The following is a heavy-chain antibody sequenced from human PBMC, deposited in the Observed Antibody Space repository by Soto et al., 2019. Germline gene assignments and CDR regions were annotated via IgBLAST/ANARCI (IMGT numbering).Heavy chain of an antibody. Sequence: QVHLVQSGAEVKKPGSSVRVSCKASGGTFSTFAISWVRQAPGQGLQWMGGIIPIFDTPNYAQNLQGRVTITADESTSTAYLELSGLRSEDTAVYYCASGDYGDYRAYFYYGLDVWGQGTTVTVPS. CDR1: GGTFSTFA. J-gene: IGHJ6*02. CDR3: ASGDYGDYRAYFYYGLDV. CDR2: IIPIFDTP. D-gene: IGHD4-17*01. V-gene: IGHV1-69*01.